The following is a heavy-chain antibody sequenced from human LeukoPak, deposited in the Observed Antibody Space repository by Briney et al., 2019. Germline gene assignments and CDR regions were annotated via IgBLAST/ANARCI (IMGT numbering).Heavy chain of an antibody. CDR1: GFTFSANS. Sequence: GGSLRLSCAASGFTFSANSMNWVRQAPGKELEWLSHISISGTTIHYADSVKGRFTISRDNAKNSLYLQMNSLRAEDTAVYYCAELGITMIGGVWGKGTTVTISS. CDR2: ISISGTTI. J-gene: IGHJ6*04. V-gene: IGHV3-48*04. D-gene: IGHD3-10*02. CDR3: AELGITMIGGV.